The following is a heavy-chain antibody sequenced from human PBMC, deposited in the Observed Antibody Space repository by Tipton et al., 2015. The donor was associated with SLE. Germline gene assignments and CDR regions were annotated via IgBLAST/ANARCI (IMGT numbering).Heavy chain of an antibody. CDR3: ARRHYSGPFDS. CDR1: GGSIRSTNYY. V-gene: IGHV4-39*07. CDR2: IFYTGST. J-gene: IGHJ4*02. Sequence: LRLSCAVSGGSIRSTNYYWGWIRQPPGKGLEWIGSIFYTGSTCYNPSLKSRVSFSIDTSKHQFSLKLNSVTAADTAVYYCARRHYSGPFDSWGQGTLVTVSS. D-gene: IGHD5-12*01.